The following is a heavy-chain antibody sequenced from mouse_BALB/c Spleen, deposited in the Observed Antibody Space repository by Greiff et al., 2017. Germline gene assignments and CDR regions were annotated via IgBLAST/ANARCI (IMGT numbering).Heavy chain of an antibody. D-gene: IGHD2-1*01. J-gene: IGHJ3*01. CDR2: ISYSGST. Sequence: QSGPGLVKPSQSLSLTCTVTGYSITSDYAWNWIRQFPGNKLEWMGYISYSGSTSYNPSLKSRISITRDTSKNQFFLQLNSVTTEDTATYYCAKGGNPAWFAYWGQGTLVTVSA. CDR1: GYSITSDYA. CDR3: AKGGNPAWFAY. V-gene: IGHV3-2*02.